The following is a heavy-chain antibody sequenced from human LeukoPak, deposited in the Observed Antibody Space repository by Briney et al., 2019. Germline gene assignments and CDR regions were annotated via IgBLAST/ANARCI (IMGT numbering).Heavy chain of an antibody. CDR2: ISSSGSTI. V-gene: IGHV3-11*04. J-gene: IGHJ4*02. CDR3: ARDPESNWGWDLDY. CDR1: GFTFSDYY. D-gene: IGHD7-27*01. Sequence: GGSLRLSCAASGFTFSDYYMSWIRQAPGKGLEWVSYISSSGSTIYYADSVKGRFTISRDSAKNSLHLQMNSLRAEDTAVYYCARDPESNWGWDLDYWGQGTLVTVSS.